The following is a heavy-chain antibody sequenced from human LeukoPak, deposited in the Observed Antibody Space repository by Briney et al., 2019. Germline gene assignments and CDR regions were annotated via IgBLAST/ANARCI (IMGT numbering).Heavy chain of an antibody. CDR1: RFTFSSHG. J-gene: IGHJ4*02. D-gene: IGHD5-24*01. V-gene: IGHV3-23*01. Sequence: PGGSLRLSCAASRFTFSSHGMNWVRQAPGKGLEWVSGIIPSGHTTYYADSVRGRFTISRDNSENTVYLHMSSLRAGDTALYFCAKDDAWLQFNDWGQGTLVTVSS. CDR2: IIPSGHTT. CDR3: AKDDAWLQFND.